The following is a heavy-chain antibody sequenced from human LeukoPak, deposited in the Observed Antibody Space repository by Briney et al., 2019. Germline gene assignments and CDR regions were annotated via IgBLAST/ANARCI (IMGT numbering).Heavy chain of an antibody. D-gene: IGHD1-26*01. CDR3: ARGKWELRG. V-gene: IGHV3-74*01. Sequence: GGSLRLSCAASGFTFSSYWMHWARHAPGKGLVWVSRINTDGSSTSYADSVKGPFTISRDNAKNTLYLQMNSLRAEDTAVYYCARGKWELRGWGQGTLVTVSS. CDR1: GFTFSSYW. CDR2: INTDGSST. J-gene: IGHJ4*02.